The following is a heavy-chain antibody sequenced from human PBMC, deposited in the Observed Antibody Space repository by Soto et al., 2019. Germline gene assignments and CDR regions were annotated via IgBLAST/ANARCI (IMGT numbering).Heavy chain of an antibody. J-gene: IGHJ4*02. CDR2: IAPDGSQI. CDR1: GFTFSGKT. V-gene: IGHV3-30-3*01. Sequence: QVHLVESGGGVVQPGRSLRLSCAASGFTFSGKTMYWVRQAPGKGLEWVALIAPDGSQIYYADSVKGRFTISRDNSKSTLSLQLAILGAEDTSLYLRATDILATWLLNFWGQGSLVIVSA. CDR3: ATDILATWLLNF. D-gene: IGHD2-2*02.